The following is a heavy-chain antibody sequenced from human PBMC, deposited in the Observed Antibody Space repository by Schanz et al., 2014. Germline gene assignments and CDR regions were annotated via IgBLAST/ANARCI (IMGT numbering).Heavy chain of an antibody. D-gene: IGHD3-10*01. V-gene: IGHV1-18*01. Sequence: QLMQSGSEVRKPGASVKVSCKASGYIFGSHGMTWVRQAPGQGPELMGWINAHTGNTQYAQKFQGRVNMTRDTVTTTVHLELTRLRIDDTAIYYCARVHIATYHYNSPGAFDIWGQGTRVTVSS. CDR2: INAHTGNT. CDR3: ARVHIATYHYNSPGAFDI. J-gene: IGHJ3*02. CDR1: GYIFGSHG.